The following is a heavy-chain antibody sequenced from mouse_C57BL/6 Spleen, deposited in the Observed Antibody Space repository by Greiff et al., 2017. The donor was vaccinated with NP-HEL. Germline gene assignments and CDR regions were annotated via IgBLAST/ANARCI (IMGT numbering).Heavy chain of an antibody. D-gene: IGHD2-1*01. CDR2: INPNNGGT. Sequence: EVQLQQSGPELVKPGASVKISCKASGYTFTDYYMNWVKQSHGKSLEWIGDINPNNGGTSYNQKFKGKATLTVDKSSSTAYMELRSLTSEDSAVYYCAREGIYYGNYGAYWGQGTLVTVSA. CDR1: GYTFTDYY. CDR3: AREGIYYGNYGAY. V-gene: IGHV1-26*01. J-gene: IGHJ3*01.